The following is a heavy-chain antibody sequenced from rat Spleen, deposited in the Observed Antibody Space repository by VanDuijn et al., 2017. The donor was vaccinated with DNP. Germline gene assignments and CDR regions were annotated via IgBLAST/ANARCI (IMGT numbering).Heavy chain of an antibody. CDR2: INSAGRI. Sequence: EVQLQESGPGLVTPSQSLSLTCSVTGHSITNDYRWNWLRNFPGDKLEWMGYINSAGRINYNPSLKSRISITRDTSKNQFFLQLNSLTTEDTATYYCARLRLEWEVRAMDAWGQGTSVTVSS. J-gene: IGHJ4*01. V-gene: IGHV3-3*01. CDR1: GHSITNDYR. D-gene: IGHD1-1*01. CDR3: ARLRLEWEVRAMDA.